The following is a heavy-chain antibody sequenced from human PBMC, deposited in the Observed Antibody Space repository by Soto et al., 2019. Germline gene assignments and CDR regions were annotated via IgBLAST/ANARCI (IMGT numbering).Heavy chain of an antibody. V-gene: IGHV1-2*04. CDR3: ARDPHCSSTSCYAGGMDV. J-gene: IGHJ6*02. CDR2: INPNSGGT. CDR1: GYTFTGYY. D-gene: IGHD2-2*01. Sequence: GASVKVSCKASGYTFTGYYMHWVRQAPGQGLEWMGWINPNSGGTNYAQKFQGWVTMTRDTSISTAYMELSRLRSDDTAVYYCARDPHCSSTSCYAGGMDVWGQGTTVTVSS.